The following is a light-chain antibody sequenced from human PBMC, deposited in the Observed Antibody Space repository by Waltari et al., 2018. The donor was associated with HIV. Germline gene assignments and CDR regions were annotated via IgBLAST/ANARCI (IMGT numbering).Light chain of an antibody. CDR1: SSNVGQNY. CDR2: RNA. J-gene: IGLJ6*01. V-gene: IGLV1-47*01. Sequence: QSGLSQPPSTSRPPGQRVVISCSGSSSNVGQNYVSWFQQLPGAAPRLLIDRNARRPSGVPDRFTAAKSGTSASLVISGLRSDDEAEYFCASWDDALSSWLFGGGTKLTVL. CDR3: ASWDDALSSWL.